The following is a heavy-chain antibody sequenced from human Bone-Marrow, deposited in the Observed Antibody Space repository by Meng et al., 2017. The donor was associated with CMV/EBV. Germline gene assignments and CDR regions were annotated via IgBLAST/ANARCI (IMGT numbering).Heavy chain of an antibody. D-gene: IGHD2-15*01. V-gene: IGHV1-58*01. CDR1: GFTFTSSA. CDR3: AADQFLGGSCTYFDD. Sequence: SVKVSCKASGFTFTSSAVQWVRQARGQRLEWIGWIVVGSGNTNYAQKFQERVTITRDMSTSTDYMELSRLRSEDTAVYYCAADQFLGGSCTYFDDWGQGTLVTVSS. CDR2: IVVGSGNT. J-gene: IGHJ4*02.